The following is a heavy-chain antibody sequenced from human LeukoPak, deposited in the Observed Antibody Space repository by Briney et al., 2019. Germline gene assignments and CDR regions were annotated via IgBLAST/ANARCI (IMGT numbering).Heavy chain of an antibody. D-gene: IGHD6-19*01. J-gene: IGHJ6*02. CDR2: MSYSGST. Sequence: SETLSLTCTVSGGSISSSSYYWGWIRQPPGKGLEWIGSMSYSGSTYYNPSLKSRVTISVDTSKNQFSLKLSSVTAADTAVYYCARVSGWYLDYYGMDVWGQGTTVTVSS. V-gene: IGHV4-39*07. CDR1: GGSISSSSYY. CDR3: ARVSGWYLDYYGMDV.